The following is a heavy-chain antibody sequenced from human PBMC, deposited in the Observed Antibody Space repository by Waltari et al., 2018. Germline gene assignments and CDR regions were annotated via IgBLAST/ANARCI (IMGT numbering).Heavy chain of an antibody. CDR3: AREDGQWLVPDY. CDR1: GLTFSSYG. V-gene: IGHV3-33*01. CDR2: IWYDGSNK. D-gene: IGHD6-19*01. Sequence: QVQLVESGGGVVQHGRSLRLSCAASGLTFSSYGMHWVRQAPGKGLEWVAVIWYDGSNKYYADSVKGRFTISRDNSKNTLYLQMNSLRAEDTAVYYCAREDGQWLVPDYWGQGTLVTVSS. J-gene: IGHJ4*02.